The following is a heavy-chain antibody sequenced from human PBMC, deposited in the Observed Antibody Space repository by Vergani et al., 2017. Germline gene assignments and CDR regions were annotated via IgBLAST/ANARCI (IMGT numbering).Heavy chain of an antibody. CDR2: ISSSSSYI. CDR3: ARELLGDGSSWYYYYYGMDV. CDR1: GFTFSSYS. V-gene: IGHV3-21*01. D-gene: IGHD6-13*01. Sequence: EVQLLESGGGLVQPGGSLRLSCAASGFTFSSYSMNWVRQAPGKGLEWVSSISSSSSYIYYADSVKGRFTISRDNAKNSLYLQMNSLRAEDTAVYYCARELLGDGSSWYYYYYGMDVWGQGP. J-gene: IGHJ6*02.